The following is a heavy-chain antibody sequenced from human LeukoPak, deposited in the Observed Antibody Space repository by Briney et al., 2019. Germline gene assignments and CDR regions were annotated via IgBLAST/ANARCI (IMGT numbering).Heavy chain of an antibody. CDR1: GFILSSYD. CDR3: AKEGYYGDLYFQH. D-gene: IGHD4-17*01. Sequence: PGGPLRLSCAASGFILSSYDMRWLPRAPGRARGWVTAISGSGGSTYYADSVKGRFTISRDNSKNTLYLQMNSLRAEDAAVYYCAKEGYYGDLYFQHWGQGTLVTVSS. CDR2: ISGSGGST. J-gene: IGHJ1*01. V-gene: IGHV3-23*01.